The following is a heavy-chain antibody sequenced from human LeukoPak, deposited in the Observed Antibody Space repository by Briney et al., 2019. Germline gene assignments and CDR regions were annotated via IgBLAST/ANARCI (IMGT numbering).Heavy chain of an antibody. Sequence: SQTLSLTCAIAGDSVSSNSAAWNWIRQSPSRGLEWLGRTYYRSKWYNDYAVSVKSRITINPDTSKNQFSLQLNSVSPEDTAVYYCERGVIYDGSGNDPFDIWGKGKMVTVSS. J-gene: IGHJ3*02. D-gene: IGHD3-22*01. CDR1: GDSVSSNSAA. V-gene: IGHV6-1*01. CDR2: TYYRSKWYN. CDR3: ERGVIYDGSGNDPFDI.